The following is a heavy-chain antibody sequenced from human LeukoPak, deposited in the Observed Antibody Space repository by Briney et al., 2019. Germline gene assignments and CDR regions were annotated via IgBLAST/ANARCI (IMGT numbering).Heavy chain of an antibody. CDR1: GFTFSSYS. CDR2: FSGSGGTT. CDR3: AKHWGGGAAGIAY. Sequence: PGGSLRLSCAASGFTFSSYSMSWVRQAPGKGLEWVSAFSGSGGTTYYAGSVKGRFTISRDNSKNTLYLQMNSLRADDTAVYYCAKHWGGGAAGIAYWGQGTLVTVSS. V-gene: IGHV3-23*01. D-gene: IGHD6-13*01. J-gene: IGHJ4*02.